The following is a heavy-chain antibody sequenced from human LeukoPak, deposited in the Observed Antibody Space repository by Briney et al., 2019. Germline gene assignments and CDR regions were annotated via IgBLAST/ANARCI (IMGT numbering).Heavy chain of an antibody. CDR1: GASIRTSY. V-gene: IGHV4-59*01. CDR3: ALWRGYGGYFDY. CDR2: IHNRGTS. D-gene: IGHD4-23*01. J-gene: IGHJ4*02. Sequence: SETLSLTCTVSGASIRTSYWSWIRQPPGKGLEWLGSIHNRGTSNYKSSLKGRLTISRDTSKNQFSLKLNSVTAADTAVYYCALWRGYGGYFDYWGQGSLVTVSS.